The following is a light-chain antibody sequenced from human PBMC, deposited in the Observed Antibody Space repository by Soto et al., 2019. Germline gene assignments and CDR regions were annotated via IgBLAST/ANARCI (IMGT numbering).Light chain of an antibody. V-gene: IGLV1-47*03. CDR2: RNN. CDR3: AAWDDSLSAVV. J-gene: IGLJ2*01. CDR1: SSNIGSNY. Sequence: QSVLTQPPSASGTPGQRVTISCSGSSSNIGSNYLYWYQQLPGTAPKLLIYRNNERPSGVPDRFSGSKSGTSASLAISGLWSEDEADYYCAAWDDSLSAVVFGGGTKLTVL.